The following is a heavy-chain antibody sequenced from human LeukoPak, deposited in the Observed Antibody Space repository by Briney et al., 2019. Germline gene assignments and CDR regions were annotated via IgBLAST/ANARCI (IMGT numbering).Heavy chain of an antibody. CDR1: GGSISSSNW. Sequence: PSETLSLTCAVSGGSISSSNWWSWVRQPPGQGLEWIGEIYHSGSTNYNLSLKSRVTISVDKSKNQFSLRLSSVTAADTAVYYCARVRYGSSNYFDYWGQGTLVTVSS. CDR3: ARVRYGSSNYFDY. D-gene: IGHD3-10*01. V-gene: IGHV4-4*02. J-gene: IGHJ4*02. CDR2: IYHSGST.